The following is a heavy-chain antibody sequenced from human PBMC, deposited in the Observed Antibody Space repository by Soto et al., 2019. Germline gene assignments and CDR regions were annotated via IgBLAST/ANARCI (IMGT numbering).Heavy chain of an antibody. Sequence: GGSLRLSCAASGFTFSSYSMNWVRQAPGKGLEWVSSISSSSSYIYYADSVKGRFTISRDNAKNSLYLQMNSLRAEDTAVYYCAREYYYDSSGHYYYYGMDVWGQGTTVTVSS. CDR3: AREYYYDSSGHYYYYGMDV. CDR1: GFTFSSYS. J-gene: IGHJ6*02. V-gene: IGHV3-21*01. D-gene: IGHD3-22*01. CDR2: ISSSSSYI.